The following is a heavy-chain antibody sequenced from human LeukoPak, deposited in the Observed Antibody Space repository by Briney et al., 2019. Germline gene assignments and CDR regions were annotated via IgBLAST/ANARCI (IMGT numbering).Heavy chain of an antibody. CDR2: IYYSGST. J-gene: IGHJ4*02. Sequence: SETLSLTCTVSGGSISSISYYWGWIRQPPGKGLEWIGYIYYSGSTYYNPSLKSRVTISVDTSKNQFSLKLSSVTAADTAVYYCARERYNTGWYNYWGQGTLVTVSS. V-gene: IGHV4-39*07. CDR3: ARERYNTGWYNY. D-gene: IGHD6-19*01. CDR1: GGSISSISYY.